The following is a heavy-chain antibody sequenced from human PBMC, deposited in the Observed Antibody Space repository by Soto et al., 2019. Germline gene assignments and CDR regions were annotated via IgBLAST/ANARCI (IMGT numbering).Heavy chain of an antibody. Sequence: EVHLLESGGALVQPGGSLTLSCAASGFSFSDYAMSWVRQAPGKGLEWVSSISRTGDSAYYADSVKGRFAISRDRSTNRLSLQMNSLRVEDTAVYYCAKGPDGSGYYHNWFDSWGQGTLINVSS. CDR3: AKGPDGSGYYHNWFDS. V-gene: IGHV3-23*01. CDR2: ISRTGDSA. D-gene: IGHD3-22*01. CDR1: GFSFSDYA. J-gene: IGHJ5*01.